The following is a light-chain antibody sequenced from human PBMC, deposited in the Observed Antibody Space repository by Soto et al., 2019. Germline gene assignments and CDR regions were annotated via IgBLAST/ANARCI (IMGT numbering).Light chain of an antibody. J-gene: IGLJ2*01. CDR3: QSYDGSLSGSV. V-gene: IGLV1-40*01. CDR2: GNS. Sequence: QSVLTQPPSVSGAPGQRVTISCTGSSSNIGAGYDVHWYQQLPGTAPKLLIYGNSNRPSGDPDRFSGSKSGTSASLAITGLQAEDEADYYCQSYDGSLSGSVFGGGTKLTVL. CDR1: SSNIGAGYD.